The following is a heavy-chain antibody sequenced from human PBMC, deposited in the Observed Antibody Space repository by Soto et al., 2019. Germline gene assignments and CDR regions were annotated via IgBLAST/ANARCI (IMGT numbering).Heavy chain of an antibody. CDR3: ARDRPARASGYPLSPPYYYYVMDV. CDR1: GGSISSYC. J-gene: IGHJ6*02. V-gene: IGHV4-59*01. CDR2: IYYNGST. D-gene: IGHD5-12*01. Sequence: QVQRQESAPGLVKPSETLSLTCTVSGGSISSYCWSWIRQPPGKGMEWIGYIYYNGSTNYNPSLKSRVTISVDTSKNQFSLKLSSVTAADTAVYYCARDRPARASGYPLSPPYYYYVMDVWGQGTTVTVSS.